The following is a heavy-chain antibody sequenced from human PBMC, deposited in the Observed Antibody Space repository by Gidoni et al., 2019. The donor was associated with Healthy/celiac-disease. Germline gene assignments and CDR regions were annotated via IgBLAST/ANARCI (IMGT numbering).Heavy chain of an antibody. D-gene: IGHD1-26*01. CDR2: IYYSGST. CDR1: GGSISSSSYY. Sequence: QLQLQESGPGLVKPSETLSLTCTVSGGSISSSSYYWGWIRQPPGKGLEWIGSIYYSGSTYYNPSLKSRVTISVDTSKNQFSLKLSSVTAADTAVYYCARLLVGATHGDTWFDPWGQGTLVTVSS. J-gene: IGHJ5*02. V-gene: IGHV4-39*01. CDR3: ARLLVGATHGDTWFDP.